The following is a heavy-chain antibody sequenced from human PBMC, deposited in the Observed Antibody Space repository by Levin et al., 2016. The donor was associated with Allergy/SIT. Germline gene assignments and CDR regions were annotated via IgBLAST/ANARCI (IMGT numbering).Heavy chain of an antibody. D-gene: IGHD5-12*01. CDR2: IIPILGIA. V-gene: IGHV1-69*04. CDR1: GGTFSSYT. J-gene: IGHJ4*02. Sequence: SVKVSCKASGGTFSSYTISWVRQAPGQGLEWMGRIIPILGIANYAQKFQGRVTITADKSTSTAYMELSRLRSDDTAVYYCARDPAVVATIFDYWGQGTLVTVSS. CDR3: ARDPAVVATIFDY.